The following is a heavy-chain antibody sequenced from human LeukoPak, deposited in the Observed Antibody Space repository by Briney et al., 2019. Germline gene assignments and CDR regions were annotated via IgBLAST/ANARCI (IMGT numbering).Heavy chain of an antibody. V-gene: IGHV3-23*01. CDR2: IRAGGDTT. J-gene: IGHJ3*01. CDR3: ARDPNGDYIGAFDF. CDR1: GFTFRTYA. Sequence: GGSLRLSCTASGFTFRTYAMIWVRQAPGKGLEWVSAIRAGGDTTVYADAVKGRFTISRDNSNNTLYLQMNELRADDTAVYYCARDPNGDYIGAFDFWGQGTMVTVSS. D-gene: IGHD4-17*01.